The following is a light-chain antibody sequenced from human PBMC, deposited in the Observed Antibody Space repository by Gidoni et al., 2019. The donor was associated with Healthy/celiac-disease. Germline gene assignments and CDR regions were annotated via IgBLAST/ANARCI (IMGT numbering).Light chain of an antibody. J-gene: IGKJ4*01. CDR3: QQSYGVPVT. CDR1: QSISNY. CDR2: AAS. V-gene: IGKV1-39*01. Sequence: DIQMTQSPSSLSASVGDKVTITCRASQSISNYLNWYQQKPGKAPKVLIYAASSLQSGVPSRFSGTGSGTDFTLTISSLQPEDFATYYCQQSYGVPVTFGGGTKVEIK.